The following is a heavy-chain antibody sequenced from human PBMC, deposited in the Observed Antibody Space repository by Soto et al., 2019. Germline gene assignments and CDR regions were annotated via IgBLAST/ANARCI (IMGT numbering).Heavy chain of an antibody. CDR3: ARVPDR. Sequence: SETLSLTWAVSGGSISSGGYSWSWIRQPPGKGLEWIGYTYHSGSTYYNPSLKSRVTISVDRSKNQFSLKLSSVTAADTAVYYCARVPDRWGQGTLVTVSS. CDR1: GGSISSGGYS. CDR2: TYHSGST. V-gene: IGHV4-30-2*01. J-gene: IGHJ5*02. D-gene: IGHD2-2*01.